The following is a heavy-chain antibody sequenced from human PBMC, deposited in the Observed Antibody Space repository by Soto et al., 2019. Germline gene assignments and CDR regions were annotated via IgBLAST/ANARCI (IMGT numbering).Heavy chain of an antibody. D-gene: IGHD3-10*01. CDR3: AREEVAYYGSGSYNWFDP. CDR2: IYDSGST. J-gene: IGHJ5*02. V-gene: IGHV4-31*03. CDR1: GVSISSGTYY. Sequence: SETLSLTCTVSGVSISSGTYYWNWIRQHPGKGLEWIGYIYDSGSTHYNPSLKSRVTISVDTSKNQFSLKLSSVTAADTAVYYCAREEVAYYGSGSYNWFDPWGQG.